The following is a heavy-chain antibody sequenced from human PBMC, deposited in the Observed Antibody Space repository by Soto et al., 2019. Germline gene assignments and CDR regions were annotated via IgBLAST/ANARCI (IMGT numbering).Heavy chain of an antibody. CDR1: GYTFTGYY. D-gene: IGHD6-13*01. V-gene: IGHV1-2*04. J-gene: IGHJ6*02. Sequence: QVQLVQSGAEVKKPGASVKVSCKASGYTFTGYYMHWVRQAPGQGLEWMGWINPNSGGTNYAQKFQGWVTTTRDTSISTAYMELSRLRSDDTAVYYCARGSAAGYYYDGMDVWGQGTTVTVSS. CDR3: ARGSAAGYYYDGMDV. CDR2: INPNSGGT.